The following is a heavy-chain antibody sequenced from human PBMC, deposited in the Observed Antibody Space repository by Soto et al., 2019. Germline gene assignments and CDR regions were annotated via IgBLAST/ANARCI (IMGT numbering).Heavy chain of an antibody. Sequence: EVLLLESGGGLVQPGGSLRLSCAASGFTFSKSTMSWVRQAPGKGLEWVSSISDSGAGTYYADSVKGRSTIFREDTENALSLQMNSLRAEDTAIYYCAKSFEDCWRGYGNWVQGSLVTVSS. CDR1: GFTFSKST. CDR3: AKSFEDCWRGYGN. V-gene: IGHV3-23*01. D-gene: IGHD3-3*01. CDR2: ISDSGAGT. J-gene: IGHJ4*02.